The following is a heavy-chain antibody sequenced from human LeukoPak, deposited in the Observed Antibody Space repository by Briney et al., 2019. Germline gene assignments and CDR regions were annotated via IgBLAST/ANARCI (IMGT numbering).Heavy chain of an antibody. CDR1: GFTFSSYA. D-gene: IGHD6-13*01. J-gene: IGHJ4*02. CDR2: IYSGGST. Sequence: PGGSLRLSCAASGFTFSSYAMSWVRQAPGKGLEWVSVIYSGGSTYYADSVKGRFTISRDNSKNTLYLQMNSLRAEDTAVYYCAREKRRIAAAGINFDYWGQGTLVTVSS. V-gene: IGHV3-66*01. CDR3: AREKRRIAAAGINFDY.